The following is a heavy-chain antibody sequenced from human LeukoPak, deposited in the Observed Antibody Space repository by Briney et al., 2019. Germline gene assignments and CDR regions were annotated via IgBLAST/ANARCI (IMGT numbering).Heavy chain of an antibody. CDR1: GFTFSSYG. CDR2: IWYDGSNK. J-gene: IGHJ4*02. Sequence: GGSLRLSCAASGFTFSSYGMHWVRQAPGKGLEWVAVIWYDGSNKYYADSVKGRFTISRDNSKNTLYLPMNSLRAEDMAVYYCAEGGRYFDYWGQGALVTVSS. D-gene: IGHD1-26*01. V-gene: IGHV3-33*01. CDR3: AEGGRYFDY.